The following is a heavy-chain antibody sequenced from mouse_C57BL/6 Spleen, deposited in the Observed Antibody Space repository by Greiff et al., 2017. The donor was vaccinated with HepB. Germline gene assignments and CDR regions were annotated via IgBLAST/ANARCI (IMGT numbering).Heavy chain of an antibody. J-gene: IGHJ2*01. CDR1: GYTFTDYE. CDR2: IDPETGGT. V-gene: IGHV1-15*01. Sequence: VQLQQSGAELVRPGASVTLSCKASGYTFTDYEMHWVKQTPVHGLEWIGAIDPETGGTAYNQKFKGKAILTADKSSSTAYMELRSLTSEDSAVYYCTRPLDYGNYFDYWGQGTTLTVSS. CDR3: TRPLDYGNYFDY. D-gene: IGHD2-1*01.